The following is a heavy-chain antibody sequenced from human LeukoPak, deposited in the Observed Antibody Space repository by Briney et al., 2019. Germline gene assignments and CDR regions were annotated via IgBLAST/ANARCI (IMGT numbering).Heavy chain of an antibody. Sequence: PGGSLRLSCAASGFTFSSYTMSWVRQAPGKGLEWVSTITTSDGNTYYADSVKGRFTVSRDNSKNTLFPQMNSLRAEDTAVYYCAKDQAYGDLYFDYWGQGTLVTVSS. CDR2: ITTSDGNT. CDR3: AKDQAYGDLYFDY. D-gene: IGHD4-17*01. V-gene: IGHV3-23*01. J-gene: IGHJ4*02. CDR1: GFTFSSYT.